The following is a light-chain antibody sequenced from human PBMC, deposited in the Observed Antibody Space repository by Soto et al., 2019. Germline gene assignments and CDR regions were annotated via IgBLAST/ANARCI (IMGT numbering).Light chain of an antibody. Sequence: EIVLTQSPGTLSLSPGERATLSCRASQSVSSSFLAWYQQKPGQAPRLLIYGASSRATGIPDRFSGSGSGTAFTLTISRPEPEDFAVYYCQQYGSVFTFGPGTKVDIK. V-gene: IGKV3-20*01. J-gene: IGKJ3*01. CDR3: QQYGSVFT. CDR2: GAS. CDR1: QSVSSSF.